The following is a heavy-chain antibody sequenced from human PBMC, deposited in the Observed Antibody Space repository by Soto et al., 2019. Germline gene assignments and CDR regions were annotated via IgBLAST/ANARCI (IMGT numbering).Heavy chain of an antibody. V-gene: IGHV3-33*05. J-gene: IGHJ1*01. CDR3: ARWGTTGGLDV. CDR1: GFTFRSYV. D-gene: IGHD3-16*01. CDR2: TSYDGSNK. Sequence: QAQLVESGGGVVQPGTSLRLSCVGSGFTFRSYVIHWVRQAPGKGLEWVALTSYDGSNKDYGDSVKGRFTISRDKSRNTVDLQMDSLRREDTALYYCARWGTTGGLDVWGQGTLVSVSS.